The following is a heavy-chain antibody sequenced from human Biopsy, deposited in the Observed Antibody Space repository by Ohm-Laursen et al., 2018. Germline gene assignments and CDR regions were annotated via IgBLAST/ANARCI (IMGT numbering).Heavy chain of an antibody. J-gene: IGHJ6*02. CDR2: IKQDGSED. CDR3: VRGRSMDV. Sequence: SLRLSCTASGFTFSSSWMTWVRQAPGKGLGWVAMIKQDGSEDYYVDSVKGRFTISRDNAQKSLDLQLNSLRAEDTAVYYCVRGRSMDVWGQGTTVTVSS. V-gene: IGHV3-7*01. CDR1: GFTFSSSW.